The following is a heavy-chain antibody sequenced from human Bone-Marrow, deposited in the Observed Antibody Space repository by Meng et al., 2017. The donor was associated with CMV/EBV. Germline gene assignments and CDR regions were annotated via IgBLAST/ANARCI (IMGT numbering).Heavy chain of an antibody. V-gene: IGHV1-69*10. D-gene: IGHD6-13*01. J-gene: IGHJ6*02. CDR1: GGTFSSYA. CDR2: IIPILGIA. Sequence: SVKVSCKASGGTFSSYAISWVRQAPGQGLEWMGGIIPILGIANYAQKFQGRVTITADKSTSTAYMELSSLRSEDTAVYYCARDLPRNIVLLAAAGMGGDYYYGMDVWGQGTTVTVSS. CDR3: ARDLPRNIVLLAAAGMGGDYYYGMDV.